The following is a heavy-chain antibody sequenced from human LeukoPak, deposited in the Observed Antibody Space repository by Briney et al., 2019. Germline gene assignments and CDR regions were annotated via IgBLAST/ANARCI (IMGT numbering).Heavy chain of an antibody. J-gene: IGHJ4*02. CDR2: VWSDGSNE. CDR1: GFTFSDYG. V-gene: IGHV3-33*01. CDR3: ARDLGGSYFTGPVDY. D-gene: IGHD1-26*01. Sequence: GKSLRLSCAASGFTFSDYGMHWVRQAPGKGLEWVAFVWSDGSNEYYPDSVKGRFIISRDNSKNTLYLQMNSLRAEDTAVYYCARDLGGSYFTGPVDYWGQGTLVTVSS.